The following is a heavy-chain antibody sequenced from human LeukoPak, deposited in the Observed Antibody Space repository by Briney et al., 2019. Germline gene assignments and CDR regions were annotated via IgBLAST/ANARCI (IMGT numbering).Heavy chain of an antibody. V-gene: IGHV3-33*08. CDR1: GFTFSSYA. CDR3: ARDNRYSSGYLFGY. J-gene: IGHJ4*02. D-gene: IGHD3-22*01. Sequence: PGGSLRLSCAASGFTFSSYAMSWVRQAPGKGLEWVAVIWYDGSNKYYADSVKGRFTISRDNSKNTLYLQMNSLRAEDTAVYYCARDNRYSSGYLFGYWGQGTLVTVSS. CDR2: IWYDGSNK.